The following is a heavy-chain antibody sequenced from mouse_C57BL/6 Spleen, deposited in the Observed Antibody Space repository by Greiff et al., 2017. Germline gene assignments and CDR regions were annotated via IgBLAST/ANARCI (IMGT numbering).Heavy chain of an antibody. V-gene: IGHV1-80*01. J-gene: IGHJ3*01. Sequence: LVESGAELVNPGASVKISCKASGYAFSSYWMNWVKQRPGKGLEWIGQIYPGDGDTNYNGKFKGQATLTADKSSSTAYMQLSSLTSEDSAVYFCARGDSSGPWFAYWGQGTLVTVSA. D-gene: IGHD3-2*02. CDR3: ARGDSSGPWFAY. CDR2: IYPGDGDT. CDR1: GYAFSSYW.